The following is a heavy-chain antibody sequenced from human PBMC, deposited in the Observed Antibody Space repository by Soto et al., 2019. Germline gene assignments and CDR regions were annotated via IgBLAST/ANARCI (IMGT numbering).Heavy chain of an antibody. Sequence: PSETLSLTCSVYGGSISSGYYYWSWIRQPPGKGLKWIGNIYYSGNTYYNPSHKSRLIISIDTSKNQFSLKVISVTAADPAVYYCSISSLYGIEAWGHGSTATV. J-gene: IGHJ6*02. CDR3: SISSLYGIEA. V-gene: IGHV4-30-4*01. CDR1: GGSISSGYYY. CDR2: IYYSGNT.